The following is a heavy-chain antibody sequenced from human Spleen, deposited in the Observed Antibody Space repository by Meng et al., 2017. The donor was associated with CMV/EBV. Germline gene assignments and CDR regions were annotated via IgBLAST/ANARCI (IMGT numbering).Heavy chain of an antibody. CDR1: GFTFSSYA. CDR2: ISGSGGST. Sequence: GGSLRLSCAASGFTFSSYAMSWVRQAPGKGLEWVSAISGSGGSTYYADSVKGRFTISRDNSKNTLYLQMNSLRAEDTAVYYCAKAGVRYYYHYGMDVWGQGTTVTVSS. J-gene: IGHJ6*02. V-gene: IGHV3-23*01. D-gene: IGHD3-10*01. CDR3: AKAGVRYYYHYGMDV.